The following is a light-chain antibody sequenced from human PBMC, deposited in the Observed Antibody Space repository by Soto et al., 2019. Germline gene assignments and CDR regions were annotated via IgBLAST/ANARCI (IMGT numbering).Light chain of an antibody. V-gene: IGLV2-14*03. CDR3: SSFTSYSTLV. J-gene: IGLJ2*01. CDR1: SRDVGGYSY. Sequence: QSALTQPASVSGSPGQSITICCTGTSRDVGGYSYVSWYQQHPGKAPKLMIYDVNNRPSGVSDRFSGSKSGNTASLTISGLQAEDESDYYCSSFTSYSTLVFGVGTKLTVL. CDR2: DVN.